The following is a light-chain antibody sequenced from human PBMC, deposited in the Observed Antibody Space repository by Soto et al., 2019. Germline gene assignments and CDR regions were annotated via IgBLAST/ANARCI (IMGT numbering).Light chain of an antibody. J-gene: IGLJ2*01. Sequence: QLVLTQSPSASASLGASVNLTCTLTSGHSSYAIAWHQQQPEKGPRYLMKLNSDGSHSKGDGIPDRFSGSNSGAERYLTISSLQSEDEADYYCQTWSTGIRVFGGGTKLTVL. CDR2: LNSDGSH. CDR3: QTWSTGIRV. CDR1: SGHSSYA. V-gene: IGLV4-69*01.